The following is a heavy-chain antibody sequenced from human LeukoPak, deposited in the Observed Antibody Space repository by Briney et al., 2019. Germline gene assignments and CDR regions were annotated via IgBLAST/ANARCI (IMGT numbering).Heavy chain of an antibody. D-gene: IGHD2-21*01. V-gene: IGHV3-7*01. CDR2: IKQDGSEK. Sequence: PGRSLRLSCAASGFTFSSHWMSWVRQAPGKGLEWVANIKQDGSEKYYVDSVKGRFSISRDNAKNSLYLQMNSLRVEDTAVYYCARDYSLNYWGQGTLVTVSS. CDR3: ARDYSLNY. J-gene: IGHJ4*02. CDR1: GFTFSSHW.